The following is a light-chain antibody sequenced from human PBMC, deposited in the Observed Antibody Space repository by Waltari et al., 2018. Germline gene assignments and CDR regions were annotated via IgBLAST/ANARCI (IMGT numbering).Light chain of an antibody. Sequence: EIVLTQSPGTLSLSPGERATLSCRASQSVSRALAWYQQKPGQAPRLLLSGASNRATGIPDRFSGSGSGTDFSLTISSLEPEDFAVYDCQHYVRLPATFGQGTKVEIK. CDR3: QHYVRLPAT. CDR2: GAS. J-gene: IGKJ1*01. CDR1: QSVSRA. V-gene: IGKV3-20*01.